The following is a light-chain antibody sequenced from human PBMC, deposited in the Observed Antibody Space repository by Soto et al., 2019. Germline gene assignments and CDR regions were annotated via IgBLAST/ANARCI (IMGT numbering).Light chain of an antibody. V-gene: IGKV4-1*01. CDR1: QSLLYGGNDRNY. Sequence: DIVMTQSPDSLAVSLGERAAIDCKSSQSLLYGGNDRNYLAWYQHKPGQSPKLIMYWASTREAGVPDPFSGSGSGTHFTLTISSLQAEDVAVYYCQQYYTTPQTFDQGTKLEIK. CDR2: WAS. CDR3: QQYYTTPQT. J-gene: IGKJ2*01.